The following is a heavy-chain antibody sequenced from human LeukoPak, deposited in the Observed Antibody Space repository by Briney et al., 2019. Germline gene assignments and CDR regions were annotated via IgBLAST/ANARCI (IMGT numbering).Heavy chain of an antibody. Sequence: SETLSLTCTVSGGSISSGGYYWGWIRQPPGGGLEWIGTVYYSGSTYYSPSLKSRVTISVDTSKNQFSLKLSSVTAADTAVYYCARDSYSNYVSYYYGMDVWGQGTTVTVSS. D-gene: IGHD4-11*01. V-gene: IGHV4-39*02. J-gene: IGHJ6*02. CDR1: GGSISSGGYY. CDR3: ARDSYSNYVSYYYGMDV. CDR2: VYYSGST.